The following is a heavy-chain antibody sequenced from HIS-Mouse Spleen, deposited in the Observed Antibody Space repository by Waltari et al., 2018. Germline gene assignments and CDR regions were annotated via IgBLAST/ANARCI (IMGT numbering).Heavy chain of an antibody. CDR2: IYYSRST. D-gene: IGHD6-13*01. CDR3: AREIPYSSSWYDWYFDL. Sequence: QLQLQESGPGLVKPSETLSLTCTVSGGSISSSSYYWGWIRQPPGKGLEWIGSIYYSRSTSYNPSLKSRVTISVDTSKNQFSLKLSSVTAADTAVYYCAREIPYSSSWYDWYFDLWGRGTLVTVSS. J-gene: IGHJ2*01. CDR1: GGSISSSSYY. V-gene: IGHV4-39*07.